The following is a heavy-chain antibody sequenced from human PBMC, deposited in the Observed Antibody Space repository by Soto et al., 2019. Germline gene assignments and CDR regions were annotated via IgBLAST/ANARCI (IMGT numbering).Heavy chain of an antibody. D-gene: IGHD6-19*01. J-gene: IGHJ3*02. V-gene: IGHV1-69*06. CDR2: IIPTFGTS. CDR1: GGTFRSSA. Sequence: VQLEQSGAEVRNPGSSVKVSCQASGGTFRSSAINWLRQAPGQGPEWMGGIIPTFGTSNYIPKLRGRVTITADTSTNTAYMEVSSLTSEDTAIYYCARSETAGHKGFDIWGRGTMVTVS. CDR3: ARSETAGHKGFDI.